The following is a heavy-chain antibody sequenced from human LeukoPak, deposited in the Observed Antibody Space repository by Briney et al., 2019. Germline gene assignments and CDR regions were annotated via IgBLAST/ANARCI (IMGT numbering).Heavy chain of an antibody. CDR3: AKDLRYYYGSGSYYYYGMDV. V-gene: IGHV3-23*01. D-gene: IGHD3-10*01. CDR2: ISGSGGST. Sequence: GGSLRLSCAASGFTFSSYAMRWVRQAPGEGLEWVSAISGSGGSTYYADSVKGRFTISRDNSKNTLYLQMNSLRAEDTAVYYCAKDLRYYYGSGSYYYYGMDVWGQGTTVTVSS. CDR1: GFTFSSYA. J-gene: IGHJ6*02.